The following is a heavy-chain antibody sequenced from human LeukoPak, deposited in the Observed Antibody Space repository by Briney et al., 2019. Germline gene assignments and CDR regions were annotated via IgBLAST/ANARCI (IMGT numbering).Heavy chain of an antibody. J-gene: IGHJ3*02. V-gene: IGHV4-61*01. D-gene: IGHD3-22*01. CDR1: GGSVNSGSYY. Sequence: NTSETLSLTCTVSGGSVNSGSYYWNWIRQPPGKRLEWIGYIYYTGTTSYNPSLRSRPSISVDTSENQLSLKLSSVTAADTAVYYCARWGGNYYDSGGLDGFDIWGLGTMVTVSS. CDR2: IYYTGTT. CDR3: ARWGGNYYDSGGLDGFDI.